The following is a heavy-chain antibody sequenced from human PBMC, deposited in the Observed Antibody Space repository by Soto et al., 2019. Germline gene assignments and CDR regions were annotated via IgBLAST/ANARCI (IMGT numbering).Heavy chain of an antibody. V-gene: IGHV3-15*01. CDR2: IKSKTDGGTT. CDR3: TTEQQWLAIFDY. J-gene: IGHJ4*02. Sequence: GSLKLSCGASGFTFSNAWMSWVRQALGKGLEWVGRIKSKTDGGTTDYAAPVKGRFTISRDDSKNTLYLQMNSLKTEDTAVYYCTTEQQWLAIFDYWGQGTLVTVSS. D-gene: IGHD6-19*01. CDR1: GFTFSNAW.